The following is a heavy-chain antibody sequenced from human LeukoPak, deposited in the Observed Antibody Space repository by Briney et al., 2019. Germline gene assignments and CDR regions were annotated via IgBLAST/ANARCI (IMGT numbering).Heavy chain of an antibody. J-gene: IGHJ5*02. V-gene: IGHV4-59*08. CDR1: GGSISNYH. Sequence: SETLSLTCTISGGSISNYHWSWFRQPPGTGLEWIGYIEYSGGTTYNSSLKSRVTISVDTSKNQFSLKLSSVTAADTAVYYCARVKYSSGSTSSWFDPWGRGTPVAVSS. CDR2: IEYSGGT. CDR3: ARVKYSSGSTSSWFDP. D-gene: IGHD3-10*01.